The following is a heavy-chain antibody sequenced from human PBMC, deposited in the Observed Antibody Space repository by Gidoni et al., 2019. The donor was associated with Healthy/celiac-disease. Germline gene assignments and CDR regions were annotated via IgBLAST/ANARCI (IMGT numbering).Heavy chain of an antibody. CDR1: GGSISSYY. V-gene: IGHV4-59*01. CDR3: ARVATGTTHWFDP. D-gene: IGHD1-7*01. CDR2: IYYSGST. Sequence: QVQLQESGPGLVKPSETLSLTCTVSGGSISSYYWSWIRQPPGKGLEWIGYIYYSGSTNYNPSLKSRVTISVDTSKNQFSLKLSSVTAADTAVYYCARVATGTTHWFDPWGQGTLVTVSS. J-gene: IGHJ5*02.